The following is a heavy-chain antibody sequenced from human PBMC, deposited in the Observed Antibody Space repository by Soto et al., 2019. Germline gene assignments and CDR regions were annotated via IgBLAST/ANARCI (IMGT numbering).Heavy chain of an antibody. CDR3: AMVDNYVTPTPQDV. CDR1: GYIFVNYG. Sequence: QVQLVQSGDEMKKPGASVRVSCKASGYIFVNYGIAWVRQAPGQGLEWMGWISPYTGDTHSASKVQGRLTMTTDTSTSTAYMDLGSLTSDDTAVYYCAMVDNYVTPTPQDVWGQGNTVTVSS. J-gene: IGHJ6*02. D-gene: IGHD3-16*01. V-gene: IGHV1-18*01. CDR2: ISPYTGDT.